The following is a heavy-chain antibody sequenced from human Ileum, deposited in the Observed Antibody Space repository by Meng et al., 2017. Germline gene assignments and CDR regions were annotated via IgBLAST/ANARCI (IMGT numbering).Heavy chain of an antibody. Sequence: VQLQELGPGLVRPSGTLSLTSAVSGGSVSGRYYYWTWIRQPPGKGLEWIGYVFDSGTTNYNPSLSRRVSISSDTSQNQFSLKLTSLTTADTAVYYCATDVYGDGLAYLDHWGQGSLVTVSS. V-gene: IGHV4-61*01. CDR1: GGSVSGRYYY. D-gene: IGHD4-17*01. J-gene: IGHJ4*02. CDR2: VFDSGTT. CDR3: ATDVYGDGLAYLDH.